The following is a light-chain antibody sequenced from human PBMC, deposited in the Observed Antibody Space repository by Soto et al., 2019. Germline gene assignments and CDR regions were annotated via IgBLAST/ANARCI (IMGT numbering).Light chain of an antibody. V-gene: IGKV3-20*01. Sequence: VLTQSPDTLSLSPGDRATLSCRANQRASRQYLSWYQQRPGQPPRLLIYSVSMRADGVPDRFSGSGSGSEFTLTINSLEPEDFAVDDYQDFDSPQWTFGQGTKLE. CDR3: QDFDSPQWT. CDR2: SVS. J-gene: IGKJ1*01. CDR1: QRASRQY.